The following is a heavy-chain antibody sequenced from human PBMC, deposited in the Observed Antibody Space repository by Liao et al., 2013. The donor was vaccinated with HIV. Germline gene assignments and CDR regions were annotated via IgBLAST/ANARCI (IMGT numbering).Heavy chain of an antibody. D-gene: IGHD6-19*01. Sequence: QVQLQESGPGLVKPSETLSLTCTVSGGSISSYYWSWIRLSPGKGLEWIGNIYYSGSTNNNPSLKSRVIISADTSKKQFSLKLSSVTAADTAVYYCARGSLAVAGIFDYWGQGTLVTVSS. CDR3: ARGSLAVAGIFDY. V-gene: IGHV4-59*12. CDR2: IYYSGST. J-gene: IGHJ4*02. CDR1: GGSISSYY.